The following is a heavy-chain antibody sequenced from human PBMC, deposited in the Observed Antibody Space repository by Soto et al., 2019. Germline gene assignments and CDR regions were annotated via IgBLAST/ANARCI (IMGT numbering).Heavy chain of an antibody. Sequence: QVQLVQSGAEVQKPGSSVKVSCKASGGTFSSYAISWVRQAPGEGLEGMGVIIPIFGTANYAQKFEGRVTITADESTSIAYMELSSLRSEDTAAYYFTAPTALAGYCWAQATLVTVSS. CDR2: IIPIFGTA. CDR1: GGTFSSYA. CDR3: TAPTALAGYC. J-gene: IGHJ4*02. D-gene: IGHD3-9*01. V-gene: IGHV1-69*01.